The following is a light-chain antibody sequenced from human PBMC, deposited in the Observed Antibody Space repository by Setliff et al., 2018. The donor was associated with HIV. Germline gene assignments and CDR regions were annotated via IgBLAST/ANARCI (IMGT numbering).Light chain of an antibody. J-gene: IGLJ1*01. Sequence: QSALTQPASVSGSPGQSITISCNGTSSDVGGYNYVSWYQQHPDKAPKLIIYDVSKRPSGVPDRFSGSKSGNTASLTISGLQAEDEVDYYCCSYAGTYTSLYVFGTGTKVTVL. CDR1: SSDVGGYNY. V-gene: IGLV2-11*01. CDR3: CSYAGTYTSLYV. CDR2: DVS.